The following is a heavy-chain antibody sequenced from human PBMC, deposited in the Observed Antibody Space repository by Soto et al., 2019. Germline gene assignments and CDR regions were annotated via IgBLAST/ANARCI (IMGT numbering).Heavy chain of an antibody. Sequence: SETLSLTCAVYGGSFSGYYWSWTRQPPGKGLEWIGEINHSGSTNYNPSLKSRVTISVDTSKNQFSLKLSSVTAADTAVYYCARGPVSYDSSGYLRYYYYYGMDVWGQGTTVTVSS. CDR1: GGSFSGYY. CDR2: INHSGST. D-gene: IGHD3-22*01. CDR3: ARGPVSYDSSGYLRYYYYYGMDV. V-gene: IGHV4-34*01. J-gene: IGHJ6*02.